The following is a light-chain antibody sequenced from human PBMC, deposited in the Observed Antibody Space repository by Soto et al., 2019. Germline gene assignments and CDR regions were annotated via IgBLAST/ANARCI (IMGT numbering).Light chain of an antibody. CDR1: QSLVHSDGNTY. Sequence: DVVMTQSPLSLPVTLGQPASISCRSSQSLVHSDGNTYLNWFHQRPGQSPRRLIYKVSNRDSGVPDRFSGSGSGTDFTLQISRVEAEDVGVYYCLQGTHWTRTIGQGTKVDIK. V-gene: IGKV2-30*02. CDR3: LQGTHWTRT. J-gene: IGKJ1*01. CDR2: KVS.